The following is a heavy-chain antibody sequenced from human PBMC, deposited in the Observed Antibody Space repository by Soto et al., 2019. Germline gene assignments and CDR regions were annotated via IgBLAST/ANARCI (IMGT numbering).Heavy chain of an antibody. CDR1: GYTFTSHD. CDR2: MNPNSGNT. Sequence: QVQLVQSGTEVKKPGASVKVSCKASGYTFTSHDINWVRQATGQGLEWMGWMNPNSGNTGYAQKFQGRVTITRNTSRSTAYMELSSLRSEDTAVYYCARWDYGVYARFDYWGQGTLVTVSS. CDR3: ARWDYGVYARFDY. V-gene: IGHV1-8*01. D-gene: IGHD4-17*01. J-gene: IGHJ4*02.